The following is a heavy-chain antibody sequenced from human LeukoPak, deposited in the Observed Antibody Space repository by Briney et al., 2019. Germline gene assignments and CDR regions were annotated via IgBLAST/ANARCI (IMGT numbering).Heavy chain of an antibody. Sequence: SETLSLTCTVSGGSISSYYWSWIRQPPGKGLEWIGYIYYSGSTNYNPSLKSRVTISVDTSKDQFSLKLSSVTAADTAVYYCARESYEAFDYWGQGTLVTVSS. CDR2: IYYSGST. CDR3: ARESYEAFDY. V-gene: IGHV4-59*01. J-gene: IGHJ4*02. D-gene: IGHD5-12*01. CDR1: GGSISSYY.